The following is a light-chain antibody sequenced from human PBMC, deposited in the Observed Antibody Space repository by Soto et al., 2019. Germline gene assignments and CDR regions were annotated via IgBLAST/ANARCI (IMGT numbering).Light chain of an antibody. J-gene: IGKJ5*01. Sequence: EIVMTQSPATLSVSPGERATLSCRASQSVSINLAWYQQKPGQAPRLLIYGASTRATGIPARFSGSGSGTEFTLTISGLQPEDFAIYYCQQSYIIPITFGQGTRLEIK. CDR1: QSVSIN. CDR3: QQSYIIPIT. V-gene: IGKV3-15*01. CDR2: GAS.